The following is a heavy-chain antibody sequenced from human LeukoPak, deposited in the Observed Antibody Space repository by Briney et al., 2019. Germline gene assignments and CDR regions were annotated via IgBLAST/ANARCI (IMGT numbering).Heavy chain of an antibody. CDR2: ISYDGSNK. D-gene: IGHD1-26*01. CDR3: ARDIVGATHDAFDI. J-gene: IGHJ3*02. CDR1: GFTFSSYG. V-gene: IGHV3-30*03. Sequence: GGSLRLSCAASGFTFSSYGMSWVRQAPGKGLEWVAVISYDGSNKYYADSVKGRFTISRDNSKNTLYLQMNSLRAEDTAVYYCARDIVGATHDAFDIWGQGTMVTVSS.